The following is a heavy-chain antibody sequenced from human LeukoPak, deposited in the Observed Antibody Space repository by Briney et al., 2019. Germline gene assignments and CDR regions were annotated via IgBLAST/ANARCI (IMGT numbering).Heavy chain of an antibody. J-gene: IGHJ5*02. V-gene: IGHV4-31*03. Sequence: PSETLSLTCTVSGGSTSSGGYSWSWIRQHPGKGLEWIGYIYYSGSTYYNPSLKSRVTISVDTSKNQFSLKLSSVTAADTAVYYCARGRPTPGVYEPESWFDPWGQGTLVTVSS. CDR2: IYYSGST. D-gene: IGHD6-13*01. CDR1: GGSTSSGGYS. CDR3: ARGRPTPGVYEPESWFDP.